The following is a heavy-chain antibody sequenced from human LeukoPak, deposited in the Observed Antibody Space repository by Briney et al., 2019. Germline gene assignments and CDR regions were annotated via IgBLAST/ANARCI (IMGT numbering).Heavy chain of an antibody. CDR1: GFTFDDCA. CDR2: ISWNSGSI. CDR3: AKDIKGSGSSFDY. J-gene: IGHJ4*02. V-gene: IGHV3-9*01. D-gene: IGHD1-26*01. Sequence: ALRLSCAASGFTFDDCAMHWVRQAPGKGLEWVSGISWNSGSIGYADSVKGRFTISRDNAKNSLYLQMNSLRAEDTALYYCAKDIKGSGSSFDYWGQGTLVTVSS.